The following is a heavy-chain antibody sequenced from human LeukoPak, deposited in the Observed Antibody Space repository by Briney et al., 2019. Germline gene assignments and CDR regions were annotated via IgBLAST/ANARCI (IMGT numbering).Heavy chain of an antibody. CDR1: GFTFSSYA. CDR3: AKTNYDFWSGYYPGDNNWFDP. CDR2: ISGSGGST. V-gene: IGHV3-23*01. J-gene: IGHJ5*02. D-gene: IGHD3-3*01. Sequence: GGSLRLSCAASGFTFSSYAMSWVRQAPGKGLEWVSAISGSGGSTYYADSVKGRFTISRDNSKNTLYLQMNSLRAEDTAVYYCAKTNYDFWSGYYPGDNNWFDPWGQGTLVTASS.